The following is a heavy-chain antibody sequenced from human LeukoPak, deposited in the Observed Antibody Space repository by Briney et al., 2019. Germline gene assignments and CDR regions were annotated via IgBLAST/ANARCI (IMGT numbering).Heavy chain of an antibody. CDR2: IRSDGSIK. J-gene: IGHJ4*02. CDR3: AKDEMFSSAWYFDY. D-gene: IGHD6-19*01. Sequence: GGSLRLSCAASGFTFSSYGMHWVRQAPGKGLEWVAFIRSDGSIKYYTESLKGRFTISRDNSKNTRYLQMNSLRAEDTAVYYCAKDEMFSSAWYFDYWGQGTLVTVSS. V-gene: IGHV3-30*02. CDR1: GFTFSSYG.